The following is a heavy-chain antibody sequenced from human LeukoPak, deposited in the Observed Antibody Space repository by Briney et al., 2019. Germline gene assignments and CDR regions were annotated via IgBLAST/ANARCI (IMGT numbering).Heavy chain of an antibody. CDR2: IKTDGSQI. J-gene: IGHJ4*02. D-gene: IGHD5-18*01. CDR1: GFTFSSYW. V-gene: IGHV3-7*01. Sequence: GGSLRLSCVASGFTFSSYWMTWVRQAPGKGLEWVANIKTDGSQIYYVGSVKGRFTISRDNSKNTLYLQMNSLRPEDTAVHYCAKDQGYSYGYVSYWGQGTLVTVSS. CDR3: AKDQGYSYGYVSY.